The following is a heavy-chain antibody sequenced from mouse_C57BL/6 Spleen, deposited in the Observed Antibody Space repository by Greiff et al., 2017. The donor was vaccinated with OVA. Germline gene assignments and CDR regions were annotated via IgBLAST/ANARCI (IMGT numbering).Heavy chain of an antibody. CDR2: IDPSDSYT. Sequence: QVQLQQPGAELVRPGTSVKLSCKASGYTFTSYWMHWVKQRPGQGLEWIGVIDPSDSYTNYNQKFKGKATLTVDTSSSTAYMQLSSLTSEDSAVYYCARGAVTTSYYYAMDYWGQGTSVTVSS. J-gene: IGHJ4*01. D-gene: IGHD2-2*01. CDR1: GYTFTSYW. V-gene: IGHV1-59*01. CDR3: ARGAVTTSYYYAMDY.